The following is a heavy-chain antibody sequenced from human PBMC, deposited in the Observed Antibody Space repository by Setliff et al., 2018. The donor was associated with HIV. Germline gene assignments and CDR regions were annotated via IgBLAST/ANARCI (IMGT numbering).Heavy chain of an antibody. Sequence: PGGSLRLSCAAFGFTFSSYGMHWVRQAPGKGLEWVAFIHYDVSSYTHYADSVKGRFTISRDNVKNSLYLQMNSLRAEDTAVYYCARDRYSGSSTDYWGQGTLVTVSS. CDR1: GFTFSSYG. CDR2: IHYDVSSYT. V-gene: IGHV3-30*02. J-gene: IGHJ4*02. CDR3: ARDRYSGSSTDY. D-gene: IGHD1-26*01.